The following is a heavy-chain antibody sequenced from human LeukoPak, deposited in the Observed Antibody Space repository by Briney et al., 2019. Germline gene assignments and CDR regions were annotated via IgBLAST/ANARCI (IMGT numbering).Heavy chain of an antibody. CDR1: GFTFSSYS. J-gene: IGHJ3*02. Sequence: GGSLRLSCAASGFTFSSYSMNWVRQAPGKGLEWVSSISSSSSYIYYADSVKGRFTISRDNAENSLYLQMSSLRAEDTAVYYCATYYDTFTRARPNVFYMWGQGTMVTVSS. CDR2: ISSSSSYI. D-gene: IGHD3-22*01. CDR3: ATYYDTFTRARPNVFYM. V-gene: IGHV3-21*01.